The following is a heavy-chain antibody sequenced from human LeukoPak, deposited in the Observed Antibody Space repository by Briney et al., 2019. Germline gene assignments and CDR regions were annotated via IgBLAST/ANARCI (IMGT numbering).Heavy chain of an antibody. CDR1: GFSFRNYA. CDR3: ATPGSS. D-gene: IGHD6-13*01. V-gene: IGHV3-64*02. CDR2: ISRSGNTT. J-gene: IGHJ4*02. Sequence: GGSLRLSCTASGFSFRNYAMHWVRQAPGKGLEYVSAISRSGNTTYYADSVKGRFIVSRDNSKKTLFLQMSDLRPEDTAVYYCATPGSSWGQGSPVIVSS.